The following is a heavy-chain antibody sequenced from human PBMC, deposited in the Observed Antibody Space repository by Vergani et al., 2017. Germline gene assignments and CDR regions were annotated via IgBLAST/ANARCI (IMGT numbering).Heavy chain of an antibody. CDR3: ARGDYGEGTNNYYYGMDV. V-gene: IGHV3-33*01. CDR1: GFTFSSYG. D-gene: IGHD4-17*01. Sequence: QVQLVESGGGVVQPGRSLRLSCAASGFTFSSYGMHWVRQAPGKGLEWVAVIWYDGSNKYYADSVKGRFTISRDNSKNTLYLQMNSLRAEDTAVYYCARGDYGEGTNNYYYGMDVWGQGTTVTVSS. CDR2: IWYDGSNK. J-gene: IGHJ6*02.